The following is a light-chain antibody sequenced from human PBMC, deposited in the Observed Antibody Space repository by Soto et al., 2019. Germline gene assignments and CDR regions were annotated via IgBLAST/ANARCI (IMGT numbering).Light chain of an antibody. Sequence: DIQLTHSPLSLSASVGDRVTITCRACQSVSSYLNWFXQNXXXAPKLXXXAAYXXPSRVPSRFSGSGSGTDFTLTITSLQPEDFSAYYCKQSYRTPRTFGQGTAVDIK. J-gene: IGKJ1*01. CDR3: KQSYRTPRT. CDR2: AAY. V-gene: IGKV1-39*01. CDR1: QSVSSY.